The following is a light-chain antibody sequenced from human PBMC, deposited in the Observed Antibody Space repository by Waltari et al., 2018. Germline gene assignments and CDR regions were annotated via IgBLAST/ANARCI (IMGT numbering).Light chain of an antibody. V-gene: IGLV1-51*02. Sequence: QSVLTQPPSVSAAPGQRVTISVPGGSYNNVHNYVSWYRQFPGTAPKLLIYENTGRPSGIPGRFSGSKSGTSATLDITGLQAGDEADYYCGTWDSSLSGAVFGGGTHLTVL. CDR1: SYNNVHNY. J-gene: IGLJ7*01. CDR2: ENT. CDR3: GTWDSSLSGAV.